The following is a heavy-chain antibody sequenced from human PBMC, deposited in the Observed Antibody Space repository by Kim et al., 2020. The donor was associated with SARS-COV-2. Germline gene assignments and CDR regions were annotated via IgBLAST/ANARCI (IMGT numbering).Heavy chain of an antibody. CDR1: GFTFSSYA. J-gene: IGHJ4*02. D-gene: IGHD3-22*01. CDR2: ISYDGSNK. CDR3: ARAPGGGYYAPFDY. V-gene: IGHV3-30*04. Sequence: GGSLRLSCAASGFTFSSYAMHWVRQAPGKGLEWVAVISYDGSNKYYADSVKGRFTISRYNSKNTLYLQMNSLRAEDTAVYYCARAPGGGYYAPFDYWGQGTLVTVSS.